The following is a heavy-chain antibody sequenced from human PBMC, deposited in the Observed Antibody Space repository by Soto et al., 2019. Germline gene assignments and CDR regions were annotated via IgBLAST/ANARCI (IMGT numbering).Heavy chain of an antibody. CDR3: ARGRYGAY. D-gene: IGHD3-10*01. CDR1: GYAFTTYG. Sequence: QVHLVQSGAGVKKPGASVKVSCQGSGYAFTTYGITWVRQAPGQGLEWMGWISAHNGNTNYAQKLQGRVTVTRDASTSTASMDLSSLRYDGTAVYYCARGRYGAYWGQGALVTVSS. J-gene: IGHJ4*02. V-gene: IGHV1-18*01. CDR2: ISAHNGNT.